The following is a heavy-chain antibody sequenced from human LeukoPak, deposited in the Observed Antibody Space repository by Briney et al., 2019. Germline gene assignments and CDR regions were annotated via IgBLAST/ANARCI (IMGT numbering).Heavy chain of an antibody. V-gene: IGHV1-24*01. D-gene: IGHD2-2*02. CDR2: FDPEDGET. Sequence: GPSVKVSCTVSGYTLTELSMHWVRQAPGKGLEWMGGFDPEDGETIYAQKFQGRVTMTEDTSTDTAYMELSSLRSEDTAVYYCATLAIVVVPAAIRGNGMDVWGQGTTVTVSS. J-gene: IGHJ6*02. CDR1: GYTLTELS. CDR3: ATLAIVVVPAAIRGNGMDV.